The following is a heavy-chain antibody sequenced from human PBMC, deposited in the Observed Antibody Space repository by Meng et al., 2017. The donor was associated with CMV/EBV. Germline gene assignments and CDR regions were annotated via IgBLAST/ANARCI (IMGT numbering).Heavy chain of an antibody. CDR2: IIPIFGTA. J-gene: IGHJ5*02. Sequence: SVKVSCKAPGGTFSSYAISWVRQAPGQGLEWMGGIIPIFGTANYAQKFQGRVTITTDESTSTAYMELSSLKSEDTAVYYCARRKLVGYCTNGVCPGWFDPWGQGTLVTVSS. D-gene: IGHD2-8*01. CDR3: ARRKLVGYCTNGVCPGWFDP. CDR1: GGTFSSYA. V-gene: IGHV1-69*05.